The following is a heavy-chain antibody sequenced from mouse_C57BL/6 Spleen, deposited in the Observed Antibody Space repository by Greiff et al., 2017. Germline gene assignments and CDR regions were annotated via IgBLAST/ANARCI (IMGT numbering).Heavy chain of an antibody. CDR3: GDYDYDYYAMDY. CDR1: GYTFTSYG. J-gene: IGHJ4*01. CDR2: IYPRSGNT. V-gene: IGHV1-81*01. Sequence: VKLMESGAELARPGASVKLSCKASGYTFTSYGISWVKQRTGQGLEWIGEIYPRSGNTYYNEKFKGKATLTADKSSSTAYMELRSLTSEDSAVYFCGDYDYDYYAMDYWGQGTSVTVSS. D-gene: IGHD2-4*01.